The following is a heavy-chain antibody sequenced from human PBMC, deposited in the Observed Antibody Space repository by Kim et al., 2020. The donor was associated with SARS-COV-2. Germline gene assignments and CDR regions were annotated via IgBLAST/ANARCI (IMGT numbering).Heavy chain of an antibody. Sequence: GGSLRLSCAASGFTFSNYAMSWVRQAPGKGLEWVSAISDGGSRTYYADSVKGRFTFSRDNSKNTLYLLMSSLRAEDTAVYYCVTHGGASYYTTWGQGILVTVSS. J-gene: IGHJ4*02. CDR2: ISDGGSRT. D-gene: IGHD3-3*01. V-gene: IGHV3-23*01. CDR1: GFTFSNYA. CDR3: VTHGGASYYTT.